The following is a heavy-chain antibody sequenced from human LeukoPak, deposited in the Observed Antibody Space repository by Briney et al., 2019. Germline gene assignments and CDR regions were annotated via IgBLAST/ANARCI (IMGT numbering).Heavy chain of an antibody. CDR1: GYTFTRYG. CDR3: ARLGRVYCGGDCYSDYFDY. D-gene: IGHD2-21*02. Sequence: GASVKVSCKASGYTFTRYGISWVRQAPGQGLEWMGWIRAYNGNTNYAQKFQGRVTMTRDTSTSTVYMELSSLRSEDTAVYYCARLGRVYCGGDCYSDYFDYWGQGTLVTVSS. V-gene: IGHV1-18*01. J-gene: IGHJ4*02. CDR2: IRAYNGNT.